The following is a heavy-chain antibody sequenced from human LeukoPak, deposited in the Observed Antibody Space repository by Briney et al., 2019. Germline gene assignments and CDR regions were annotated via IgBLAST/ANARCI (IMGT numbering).Heavy chain of an antibody. CDR3: ARGFTMIDV. V-gene: IGHV4-34*01. CDR2: INHSGST. D-gene: IGHD3-22*01. J-gene: IGHJ6*02. Sequence: SETLSLTCAVYGGSFSGYYWSWIRQPPGKELEWIGEINHSGSTNYNPSLKSRVTISVDTSKNQFSLKLSSVTAADTAVYYCARGFTMIDVWGQGTTVTVSS. CDR1: GGSFSGYY.